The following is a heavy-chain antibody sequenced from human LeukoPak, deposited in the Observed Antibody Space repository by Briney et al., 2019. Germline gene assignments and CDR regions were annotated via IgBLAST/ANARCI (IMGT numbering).Heavy chain of an antibody. CDR3: ARSVGVAGTSGMDV. J-gene: IGHJ6*02. V-gene: IGHV3-21*01. CDR1: GFTFSSYS. CDR2: ISSSSSYI. Sequence: GGSLRLSRAASGFTFSSYSMNWVRQAPGKGLEWVSSISSSSSYIYYADSVKGRFTISRDNAKNSLYLQMNSLRAEDTAVYYCARSVGVAGTSGMDVWGQGTTVTVSS. D-gene: IGHD6-19*01.